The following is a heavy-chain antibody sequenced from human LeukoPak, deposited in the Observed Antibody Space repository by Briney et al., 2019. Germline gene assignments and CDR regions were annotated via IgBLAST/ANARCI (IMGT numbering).Heavy chain of an antibody. CDR3: ARDERARDFGAAGYFDY. Sequence: GASVKVSCKTSGYNFNIYGISWVRQAPGQGLEWMGWISGYNGNTNSALKLQGRVTMTTDTSTSTAHMELRSLTSDDTAVYYCARDERARDFGAAGYFDYWGQGTLVTVSS. CDR2: ISGYNGNT. V-gene: IGHV1-18*01. D-gene: IGHD4-17*01. J-gene: IGHJ4*02. CDR1: GYNFNIYG.